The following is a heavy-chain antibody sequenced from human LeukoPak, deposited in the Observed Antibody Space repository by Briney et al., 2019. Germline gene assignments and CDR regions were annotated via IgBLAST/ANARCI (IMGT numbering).Heavy chain of an antibody. V-gene: IGHV3-23*01. Sequence: GGSLRLSLTASGFPFSSYHMNWVRQPPGGGLGGSSTISASGGHAYYADSVRGRFTISRDNSKNTLYLQMTDLRAEDTAIYYCARRVQLTYWGQGALVTVAS. D-gene: IGHD5-18*01. CDR1: GFPFSSYH. J-gene: IGHJ4*02. CDR3: ARRVQLTY. CDR2: ISASGGHA.